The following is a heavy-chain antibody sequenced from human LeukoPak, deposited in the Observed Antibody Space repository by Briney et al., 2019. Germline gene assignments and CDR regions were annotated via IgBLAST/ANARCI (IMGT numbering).Heavy chain of an antibody. Sequence: ASVNVSCKCSGCTFTSYDINWVRQATGQGLEWVGCRNPNSGNTGYAQKFQGRVTMTRNTSISTAYMELSSLRSEYTAVYYCAREGTGDQDYYYYGMDVWGQGTTVTVSS. CDR1: GCTFTSYD. CDR2: RNPNSGNT. V-gene: IGHV1-8*01. D-gene: IGHD7-27*01. J-gene: IGHJ6*02. CDR3: AREGTGDQDYYYYGMDV.